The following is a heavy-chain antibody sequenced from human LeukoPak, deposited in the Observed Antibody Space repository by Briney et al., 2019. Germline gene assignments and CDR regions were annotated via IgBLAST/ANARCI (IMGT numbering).Heavy chain of an antibody. CDR2: INPNSGAT. D-gene: IGHD6-13*01. CDR1: EYTFTGYY. V-gene: IGHV1-2*02. J-gene: IGHJ5*02. Sequence: ASVKVSCKASEYTFTGYYMHWVRQAPGQGLEWMGWINPNSGATSYAQKLQGRVTMTTDTSTSTAYMELRSLRSDDTAVYYCAREGIAAAGTGWFDPWGQGTLVTVSS. CDR3: AREGIAAAGTGWFDP.